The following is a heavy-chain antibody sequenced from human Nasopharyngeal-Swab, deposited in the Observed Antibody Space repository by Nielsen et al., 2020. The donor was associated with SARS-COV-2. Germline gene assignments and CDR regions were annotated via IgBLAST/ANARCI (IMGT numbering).Heavy chain of an antibody. CDR3: ARRDGSYYDVDY. J-gene: IGHJ4*02. Sequence: VRQMPGKGLEWVGIIYSGDSDTRYSPSFQGQVTISADKSISTAYLQWSSLKASDTAMYYCARRDGSYYDVDYWGQGTLVTVSS. V-gene: IGHV5-51*01. D-gene: IGHD1-26*01. CDR2: IYSGDSDT.